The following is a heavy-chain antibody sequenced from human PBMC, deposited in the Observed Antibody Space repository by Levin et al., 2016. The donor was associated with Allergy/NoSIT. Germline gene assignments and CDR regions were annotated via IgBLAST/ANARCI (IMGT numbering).Heavy chain of an antibody. D-gene: IGHD3-22*01. Sequence: VRQAPGKGLEWVSSISSSSSYIYYADSVKGRFTISRDNAKNSLYLQMNSLRAEDTAVYYCAREYYYDSSGYWGPLMDYWGQGTLVTVSS. J-gene: IGHJ4*02. CDR2: ISSSSSYI. V-gene: IGHV3-21*01. CDR3: AREYYYDSSGYWGPLMDY.